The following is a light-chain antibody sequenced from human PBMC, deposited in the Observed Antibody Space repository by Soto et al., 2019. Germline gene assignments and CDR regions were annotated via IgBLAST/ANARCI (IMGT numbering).Light chain of an antibody. CDR2: GNS. CDR3: QSYDSSLTGSKV. CDR1: SSNIGAGFD. Sequence: VVTQPPSVSGAPGRRVTISCTGSSSNIGAGFDVHWYQQLPGTAPKLLIYGNSNRPSGVPDRFSGSRSGTSASLAITGLQAEDEADYYCQSYDSSLTGSKVFGSGTKVTVL. V-gene: IGLV1-40*01. J-gene: IGLJ1*01.